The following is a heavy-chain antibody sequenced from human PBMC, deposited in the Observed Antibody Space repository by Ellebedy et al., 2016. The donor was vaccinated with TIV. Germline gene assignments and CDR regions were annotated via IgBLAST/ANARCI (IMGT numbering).Heavy chain of an antibody. CDR2: INPDSGVT. Sequence: ASVKVSCKASGYTFTANYVHWVRQAPGQGLDRMGWINPDSGVTNFAQTFQGRVTMTRDTSVNTAYMEVSRLESADTAVYYCARVLRGSSGMDVWGQGTTVTVS. CDR3: ARVLRGSSGMDV. D-gene: IGHD2-8*01. V-gene: IGHV1-2*02. CDR1: GYTFTANY. J-gene: IGHJ6*02.